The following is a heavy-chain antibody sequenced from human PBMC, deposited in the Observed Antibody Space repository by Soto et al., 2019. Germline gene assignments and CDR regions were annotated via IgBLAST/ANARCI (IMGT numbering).Heavy chain of an antibody. V-gene: IGHV1-18*01. Sequence: ASVKVSCKASGGTFSIYASSWVRQAPGQGHERMGRISAYKGNTHYAQKHQGRVNMTTDTSTSTAYMELRSLSSDDTAVYYCARDEPPGDVWGQGTTVTVSS. CDR2: ISAYKGNT. CDR3: ARDEPPGDV. CDR1: GGTFSIYA. J-gene: IGHJ6*02.